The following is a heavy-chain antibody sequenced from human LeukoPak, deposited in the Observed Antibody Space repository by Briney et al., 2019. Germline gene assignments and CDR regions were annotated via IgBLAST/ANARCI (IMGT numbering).Heavy chain of an antibody. CDR3: ARSTYQFSSSWYVLDY. V-gene: IGHV3-74*01. CDR1: GFPFSSYA. D-gene: IGHD6-13*01. CDR2: INSDGSST. J-gene: IGHJ4*02. Sequence: PGGSLRLSCTASGFPFSSYALSWVRQAPGKGLVWVSRINSDGSSTSYADSVKGRFTISRDNAKNTLYLQMNSLRAEDTAVYYCARSTYQFSSSWYVLDYWGQGTLVTVSS.